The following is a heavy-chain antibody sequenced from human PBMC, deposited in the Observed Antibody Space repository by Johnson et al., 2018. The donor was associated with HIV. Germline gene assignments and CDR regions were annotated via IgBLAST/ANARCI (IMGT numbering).Heavy chain of an antibody. CDR1: GFTFHDYD. D-gene: IGHD5-18*01. Sequence: QMQLVESGGGLVQPGRSLRLSCAASGFTFHDYDIHWVRQAPGKGLEWVAVISYDGSNKYYADSVKGRFTISRDNSKNTHYLQMNSLRTEDTAVYYCARDQRGGYSYGDAFDVWGQGTMVTVSS. J-gene: IGHJ3*01. CDR2: ISYDGSNK. V-gene: IGHV3-30-3*01. CDR3: ARDQRGGYSYGDAFDV.